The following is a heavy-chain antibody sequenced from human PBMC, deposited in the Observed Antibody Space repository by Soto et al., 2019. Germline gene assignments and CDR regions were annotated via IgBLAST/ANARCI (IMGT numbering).Heavy chain of an antibody. J-gene: IGHJ4*02. CDR1: GGAFSNYT. CDR3: ARPLGNSPLFDY. D-gene: IGHD1-1*01. Sequence: SVKVSCKTSGGAFSNYTINWVRQAPGQGLEWMGGIIPIFGTANYAQKFQGRITFTADESTNTAYMELSSLRSEDTAVYYCARPLGNSPLFDYWGQGTLVTVSS. CDR2: IIPIFGTA. V-gene: IGHV1-69*13.